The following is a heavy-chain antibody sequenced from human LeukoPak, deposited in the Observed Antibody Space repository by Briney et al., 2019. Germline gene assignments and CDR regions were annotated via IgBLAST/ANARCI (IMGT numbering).Heavy chain of an antibody. CDR1: GGSFSGYY. CDR3: ARRPPYYYMDV. V-gene: IGHV4-34*01. Sequence: PSETLSLTCAVYGGSFSGYYRSWIRRPPGKGLEWIGEINHSGSTNYNPSLKSRVTISVDTSKNQFSLKLSSVTAADTAVYYCARRPPYYYMDVWGKGTTVTVSS. CDR2: INHSGST. J-gene: IGHJ6*03.